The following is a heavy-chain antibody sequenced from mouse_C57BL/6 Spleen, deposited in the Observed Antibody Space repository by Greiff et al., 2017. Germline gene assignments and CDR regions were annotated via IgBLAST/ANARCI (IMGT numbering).Heavy chain of an antibody. Sequence: EVQLQQSGPGLVKPSQSLSLTCSVTGYSITSGYYWNWIRQFPGNQLEWMGYIRYDGSTNYNPSLKNQITITGDTSKNQFFLKLNSVTTEDTATYYCARASSGTLFAYWGQGTLVTVSA. CDR3: ARASSGTLFAY. CDR1: GYSITSGYY. J-gene: IGHJ3*01. CDR2: IRYDGST. V-gene: IGHV3-6*01. D-gene: IGHD4-1*01.